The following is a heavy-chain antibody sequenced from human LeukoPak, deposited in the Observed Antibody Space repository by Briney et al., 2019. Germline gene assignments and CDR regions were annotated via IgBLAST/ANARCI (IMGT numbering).Heavy chain of an antibody. CDR3: ARDGLDSSGPVAFDI. V-gene: IGHV3-66*01. CDR1: EFSIRSNY. CDR2: IHIDGDT. D-gene: IGHD3-22*01. Sequence: GGSLRLSCVASEFSIRSNYMSWVRQAPGKGLEWVSIIHIDGDTHYADSVKGRFTISRDNSKNTLYLQMNSLRSEDTAVYYCARDGLDSSGPVAFDIWGQGIMVTVSS. J-gene: IGHJ3*02.